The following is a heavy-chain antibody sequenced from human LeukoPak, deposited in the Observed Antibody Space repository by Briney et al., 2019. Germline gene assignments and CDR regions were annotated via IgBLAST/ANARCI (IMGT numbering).Heavy chain of an antibody. CDR3: AKDGHWTFDY. CDR1: GFTFSSYG. CDR2: IGHEGTNK. V-gene: IGHV3-30*02. D-gene: IGHD1-1*01. J-gene: IGHJ4*02. Sequence: PGGSLRLSCAASGFTFSSYGMHWVRQAPGKGLEWVAFIGHEGTNKYYADSVKGRFTISRDNSKNTLYLQMNSLRPEDTAVYYCAKDGHWTFDYWGQGTLVTVSS.